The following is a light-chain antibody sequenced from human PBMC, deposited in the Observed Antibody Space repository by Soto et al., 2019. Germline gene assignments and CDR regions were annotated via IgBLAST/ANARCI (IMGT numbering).Light chain of an antibody. CDR1: QSVSSRY. J-gene: IGKJ3*01. Sequence: EIVLTQSPGTLSLSPGERATLSCRASQSVSSRYLAWYQQKPGQAPMLLIYGASSRATGIPDRFIGSGSGTDFTLTISRLEPEDFAVYYCQKYGTSPPSFTFGPGTEVDIK. V-gene: IGKV3-20*01. CDR2: GAS. CDR3: QKYGTSPPSFT.